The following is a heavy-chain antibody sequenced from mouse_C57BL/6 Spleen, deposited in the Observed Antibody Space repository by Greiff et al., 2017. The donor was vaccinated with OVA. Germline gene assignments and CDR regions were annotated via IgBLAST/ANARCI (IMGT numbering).Heavy chain of an antibody. CDR2: ISYDGSN. Sequence: VQLQQSGPGLVKPSQSLSLTCSVTGYSITSGYYWNWIRQFPGNKLEWMGYISYDGSNNYNPSLKNRISITRDTSKNQFFLKLNSVTTEDTATYYCACYYGSSYGYFDYWGQGTTLTVSS. CDR3: ACYYGSSYGYFDY. D-gene: IGHD1-1*01. J-gene: IGHJ2*01. V-gene: IGHV3-6*01. CDR1: GYSITSGYY.